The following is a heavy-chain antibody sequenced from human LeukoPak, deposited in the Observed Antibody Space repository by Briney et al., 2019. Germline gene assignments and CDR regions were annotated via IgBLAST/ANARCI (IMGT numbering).Heavy chain of an antibody. CDR2: ITTSGGST. J-gene: IGHJ3*02. V-gene: IGHV3-23*01. CDR1: GFTFSSYA. D-gene: IGHD3-22*01. Sequence: GGSLRLSCAASGFTFSSYAMSWVRQAPGKGLEWVSVITTSGGSTYYADSVKGRFTISRDNSKNTLYLQMNSLRAEDTAVYYCARVSYRGYYYDSSGYYPDAFDIWGQGTMVTVSS. CDR3: ARVSYRGYYYDSSGYYPDAFDI.